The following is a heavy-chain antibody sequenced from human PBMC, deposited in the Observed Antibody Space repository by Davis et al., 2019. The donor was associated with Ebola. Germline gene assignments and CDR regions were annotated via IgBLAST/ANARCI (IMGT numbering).Heavy chain of an antibody. V-gene: IGHV3-11*04. CDR2: ISSSGRTI. CDR1: GFTFIDYF. CDR3: VRDPALVVTGGGWFFGL. D-gene: IGHD2-21*02. J-gene: IGHJ2*01. Sequence: PGGSLRLSCAASGFTFIDYFMSWIRQAPGKGLEWVSYISSSGRTIYYADSVKGRFTISRDNAKNSLYLQMNSLRAEETAVYYCVRDPALVVTGGGWFFGLWGRGTLVSVSS.